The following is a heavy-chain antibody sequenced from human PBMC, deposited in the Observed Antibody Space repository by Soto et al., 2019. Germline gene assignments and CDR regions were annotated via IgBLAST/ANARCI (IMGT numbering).Heavy chain of an antibody. J-gene: IGHJ4*02. D-gene: IGHD3-22*01. Sequence: GESLKISCKGTGYSFASYWIGWVRQMSGKGLEWMGIIYPGDSDTRYSPSFQGQVTISADKSISTAYLQWSSLKASDTAIYYCARLDHYYDSSGYYPTNYWGQGTLVTVSS. CDR1: GYSFASYW. CDR2: IYPGDSDT. V-gene: IGHV5-51*01. CDR3: ARLDHYYDSSGYYPTNY.